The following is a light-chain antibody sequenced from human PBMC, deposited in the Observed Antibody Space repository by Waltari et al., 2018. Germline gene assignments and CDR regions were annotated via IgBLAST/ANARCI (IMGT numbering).Light chain of an antibody. Sequence: SYVLTQPPSVSVAPGETARITCGGNNIESKSVHWYRQRPCQAPVVVISYDNDRAAGIPERFSGSNPGNTATLTISRVEAGDEADYYCQVWDANTDPGVFGTGTEVTVL. CDR3: QVWDANTDPGV. V-gene: IGLV3-21*01. J-gene: IGLJ1*01. CDR1: NIESKS. CDR2: YDN.